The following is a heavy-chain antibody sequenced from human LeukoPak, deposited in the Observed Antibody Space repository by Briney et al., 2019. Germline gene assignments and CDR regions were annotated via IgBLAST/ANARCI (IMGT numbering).Heavy chain of an antibody. V-gene: IGHV3-23*01. CDR1: GFTFSSYA. CDR2: ISGSGGST. CDR3: VATIVVVSAAIPHYFDY. J-gene: IGHJ4*02. D-gene: IGHD2-2*01. Sequence: GRSLRLSCAASGFTFSSYAMSWVRQAPGKGLEWVSAISGSGGSTYYADSVKGRFTISRDNSKNTLYLQMNSLRAEDTAVYYCVATIVVVSAAIPHYFDYWGQGTLVTVSS.